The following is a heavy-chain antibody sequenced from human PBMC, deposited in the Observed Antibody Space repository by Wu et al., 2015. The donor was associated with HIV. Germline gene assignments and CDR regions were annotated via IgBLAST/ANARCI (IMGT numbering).Heavy chain of an antibody. CDR2: ISANNGDT. Sequence: QVQLVQSGAEVKEPGASVKVSCKASGYTFTGYYMHWMRQAPGQGLEWMGWISANNGDTSYAQKFQGRVTVTTDTSTTTSYMELRSLKSDDTAIYYCAREGVDAFHPWGQGTLVTVSS. J-gene: IGHJ5*02. CDR3: AREGVDAFHP. CDR1: GYTFTGYY. V-gene: IGHV1-2*02. D-gene: IGHD5-12*01.